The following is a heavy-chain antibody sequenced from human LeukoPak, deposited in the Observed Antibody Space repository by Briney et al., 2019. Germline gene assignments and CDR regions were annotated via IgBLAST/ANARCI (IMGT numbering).Heavy chain of an antibody. D-gene: IGHD3-16*01. CDR2: IYSGGST. V-gene: IGHV3-66*01. Sequence: GGSLRLSCAASGFTVSSNYMSWVRQGPGKGLEWGSVIYSGGSTYSADSVKSSFTISRDNSKNTLYLQMNSLRAEDTAVYYCARDLRFDWGQGTLVTVSS. CDR1: GFTVSSNY. J-gene: IGHJ4*02. CDR3: ARDLRFD.